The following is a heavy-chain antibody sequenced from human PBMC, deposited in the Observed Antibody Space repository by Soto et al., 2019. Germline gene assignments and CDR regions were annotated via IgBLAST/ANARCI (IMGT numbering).Heavy chain of an antibody. CDR1: GFTFSSYG. Sequence: QVQLVESGGGVVQPGRSLRLSCAASGFTFSSYGMHWVRQAPGKGLEWVAVIWYDGSNKYYADSVKDRFTISRDNSKNTLYLQMNSLRAEDTAVYYCARDPAVTTFSAFDIWGQGTMVTVSS. V-gene: IGHV3-33*01. CDR2: IWYDGSNK. D-gene: IGHD4-17*01. J-gene: IGHJ3*02. CDR3: ARDPAVTTFSAFDI.